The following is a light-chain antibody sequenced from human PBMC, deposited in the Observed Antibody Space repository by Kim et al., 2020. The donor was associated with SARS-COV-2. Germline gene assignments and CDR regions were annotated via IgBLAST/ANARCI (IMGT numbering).Light chain of an antibody. CDR3: HQYNSFST. CDR2: DAS. CDR1: QNINTW. V-gene: IGKV1-5*01. J-gene: IGKJ1*01. Sequence: SASVGDRVTITCRASQNINTWLAWYQQKPGQAPNLLIFDASSLTTGVPSRFSGDGSETEFTLTISSLQPDDFATYYCHQYNSFSTFGQGTKVDIK.